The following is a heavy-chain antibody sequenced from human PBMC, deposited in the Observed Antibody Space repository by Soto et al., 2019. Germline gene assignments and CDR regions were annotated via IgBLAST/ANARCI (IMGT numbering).Heavy chain of an antibody. V-gene: IGHV3-23*01. D-gene: IGHD3-10*01. CDR2: ISGSGGNT. CDR3: AKDRVVRGVAGALDI. Sequence: PGGSLRLSCAASGFTFSNYAMSWVRQAPGKGLEWVSTISGSGGNTYYADSVKGRFTISRDSSKNTLYLQMNSLRAEDTAVYYCAKDRVVRGVAGALDIWGQGTMVTVSS. J-gene: IGHJ3*02. CDR1: GFTFSNYA.